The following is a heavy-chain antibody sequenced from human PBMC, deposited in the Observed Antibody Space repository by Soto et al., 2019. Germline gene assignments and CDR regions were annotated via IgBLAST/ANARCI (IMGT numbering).Heavy chain of an antibody. D-gene: IGHD3-22*01. J-gene: IGHJ6*02. V-gene: IGHV1-69*13. CDR3: ARASSLYYDSSGYYYAYPSYYGMDV. Sequence: SMDGSSRASAGTFSRYAISWVRQAPGQGLEWMGGIIPIFGTANYAQKFQGRVTITADESTSTAYMELSSLRSEDTAVYYCARASSLYYDSSGYYYAYPSYYGMDVWGQGTTVTVSS. CDR1: AGTFSRYA. CDR2: IIPIFGTA.